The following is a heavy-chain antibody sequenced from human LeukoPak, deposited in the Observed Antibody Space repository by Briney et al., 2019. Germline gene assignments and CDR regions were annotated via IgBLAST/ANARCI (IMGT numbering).Heavy chain of an antibody. V-gene: IGHV1-8*01. J-gene: IGHJ5*02. CDR1: GYTFTSYD. CDR3: ARDTAMVSNYNWFDP. Sequence: ASVKVSCKASGYTFTSYDINWVRQATGQGLEWMGWMNPNSGNTGYAQKFQGRVTMTRDMYTSTVYMELSSLRSEDTAVYYCARDTAMVSNYNWFDPWGQGTLVIVSS. D-gene: IGHD5-18*01. CDR2: MNPNSGNT.